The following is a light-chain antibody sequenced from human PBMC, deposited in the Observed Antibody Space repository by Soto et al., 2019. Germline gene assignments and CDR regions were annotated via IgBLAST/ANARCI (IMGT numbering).Light chain of an antibody. CDR2: GAS. CDR3: QQCSNSPET. Sequence: SAQSPGTQSFPPGQRDSVSYRPSQSISSSFLARYQQKPGQAPRLLIYGASSRATGIPDRFSGSGSGTDFTLTISRLEPEDFAVYYCQQCSNSPETFGQGTKVDI. J-gene: IGKJ1*01. V-gene: IGKV3-20*01. CDR1: QSISSSF.